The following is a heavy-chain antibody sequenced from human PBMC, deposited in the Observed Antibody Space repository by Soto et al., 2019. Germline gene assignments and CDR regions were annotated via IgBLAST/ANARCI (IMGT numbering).Heavy chain of an antibody. V-gene: IGHV3-21*01. Sequence: GSLRLSCAASGFTFSSYSMNWVRQAPWKGLEWVSSISSSSSYIYYADSVKGRFTISRDNAKNSLYLQMNSLRAEDTAVYYCARDHMPSYDDILTGYSAYWGQGTLVTVSS. CDR1: GFTFSSYS. J-gene: IGHJ4*02. CDR3: ARDHMPSYDDILTGYSAY. D-gene: IGHD3-9*01. CDR2: ISSSSSYI.